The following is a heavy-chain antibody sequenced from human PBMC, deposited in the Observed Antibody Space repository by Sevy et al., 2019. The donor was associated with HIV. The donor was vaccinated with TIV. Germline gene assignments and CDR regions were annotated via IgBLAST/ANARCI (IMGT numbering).Heavy chain of an antibody. J-gene: IGHJ4*02. CDR3: AREGCSRPHDY. D-gene: IGHD2-8*01. CDR1: GFALYEYS. V-gene: IGHV3-23*01. Sequence: GGSLRLSCAASGFALYEYSMSWIRQAPGKGLEWVATLSFGCGKINYAYSVKGRFTISRDNSKNSFYLQMDNLRVEDTALYYCAREGCSRPHDYWGQGTRVTVSS. CDR2: LSFGCGKI.